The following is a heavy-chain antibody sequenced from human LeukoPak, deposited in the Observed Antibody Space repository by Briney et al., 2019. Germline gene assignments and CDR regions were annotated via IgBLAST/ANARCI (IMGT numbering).Heavy chain of an antibody. J-gene: IGHJ4*02. V-gene: IGHV3-30*04. Sequence: GGSLRLPCEASGFTFSSYAMHWVRRAPGKGLEWVAVISVDGRDKHHVDSVKGRFTISRDNSKSTLYLQMNSLRGDDTAVYLCARDVEGSAKYYFDYWGQGTLVTVSS. CDR2: ISVDGRDK. CDR3: ARDVEGSAKYYFDY. D-gene: IGHD2-15*01. CDR1: GFTFSSYA.